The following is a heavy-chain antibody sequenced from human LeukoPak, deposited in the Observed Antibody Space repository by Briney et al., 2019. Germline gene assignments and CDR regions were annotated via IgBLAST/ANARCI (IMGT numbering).Heavy chain of an antibody. V-gene: IGHV3-7*05. D-gene: IGHD3-10*02. CDR2: VKEDGRDK. J-gene: IGHJ4*01. CDR3: ARDRGYVSFDY. CDR1: GFTFSSYW. Sequence: PGGSLRLSCAASGFTFSSYWMAWVRQAPGKGLEWVASVKEDGRDKYYVDSVKGRFTISRDSAKTSLYLQMHSLRAEDTAVYYCARDRGYVSFDYWGHGTLLTVSS.